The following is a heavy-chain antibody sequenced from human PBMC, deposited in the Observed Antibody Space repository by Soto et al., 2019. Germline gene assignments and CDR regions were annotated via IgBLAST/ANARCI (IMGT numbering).Heavy chain of an antibody. J-gene: IGHJ5*02. D-gene: IGHD3-10*01. CDR3: ARESTYYYGSGSYYNWFDP. V-gene: IGHV4-30-2*01. CDR1: GGSISSGGYS. CDR2: IYHSGST. Sequence: SETLSLTCAVSGGSISSGGYSWSWIRQPPGKGLEWIGYIYHSGSTNYNPSLKSRVTISVDTSKNQFSLKLSSVTAADTAVYYCARESTYYYGSGSYYNWFDPWGQGTLVTVSS.